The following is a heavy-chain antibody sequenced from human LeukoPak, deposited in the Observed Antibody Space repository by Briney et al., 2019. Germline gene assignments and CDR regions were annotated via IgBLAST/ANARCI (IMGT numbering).Heavy chain of an antibody. D-gene: IGHD2-2*01. CDR2: ISSSSTYI. Sequence: GGSLRLSCAASGFTFSSYSMNWVRQAPGKGLEWVSSISSSSTYIYYADSVKGRFTISRDNAKNSLYLQMNSLRAEDTAVYYCAKSCSSASCYLDYWGHGTLVTVSS. CDR1: GFTFSSYS. V-gene: IGHV3-21*04. CDR3: AKSCSSASCYLDY. J-gene: IGHJ4*01.